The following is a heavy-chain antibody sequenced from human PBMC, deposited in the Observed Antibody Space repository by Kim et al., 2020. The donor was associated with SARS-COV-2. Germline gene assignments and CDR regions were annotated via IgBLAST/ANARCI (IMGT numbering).Heavy chain of an antibody. D-gene: IGHD3-3*01. CDR3: TRSPGTPLVFWDAFD. J-gene: IGHJ3*01. V-gene: IGHV3-73*01. CDR2: ISSKVYSYET. CDR1: GFTFSDSS. Sequence: GGSLRLSCAASGFTFSDSSIHWVRQASGKWLEWVGRISSKVYSYETSYAASVNGRFTISRDDSESMLYLQLNSLKTAYTAVYYCTRSPGTPLVFWDAFD.